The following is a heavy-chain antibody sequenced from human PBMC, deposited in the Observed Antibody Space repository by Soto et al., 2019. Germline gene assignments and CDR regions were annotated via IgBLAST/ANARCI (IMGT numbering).Heavy chain of an antibody. CDR3: ARVYCSSTSCPYNWFDP. J-gene: IGHJ5*02. CDR2: IIPILGIA. CDR1: GGTFSSYT. D-gene: IGHD2-2*01. V-gene: IGHV1-69*02. Sequence: QVQLVQSGAEVKKPGSSVKVSCKASGGTFSSYTISWVRQAPGQGLEWMGRIIPILGIANYAQKFQGRVTITADKSTSTDYMELSSLRSEDTAVYYCARVYCSSTSCPYNWFDPWGQGTLVTVSS.